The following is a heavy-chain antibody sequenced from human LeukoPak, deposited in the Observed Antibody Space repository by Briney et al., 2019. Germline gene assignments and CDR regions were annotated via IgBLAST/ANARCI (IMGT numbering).Heavy chain of an antibody. Sequence: SETLSLTCTVSGNSISSGDNYWSWIRQPAGKGLEWIGRIYTSGSPDYNPSLKSRVTISIDTPKNQFSLKLTSVTSADTAVYYCARGGASSRYFNSWGQGTLVTVSS. D-gene: IGHD6-13*01. CDR1: GNSISSGDNY. CDR2: IYTSGSP. J-gene: IGHJ4*02. CDR3: ARGGASSRYFNS. V-gene: IGHV4-61*02.